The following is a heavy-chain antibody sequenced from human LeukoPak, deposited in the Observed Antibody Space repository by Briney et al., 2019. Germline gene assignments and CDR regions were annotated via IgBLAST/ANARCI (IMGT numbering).Heavy chain of an antibody. D-gene: IGHD1-26*01. CDR1: GVSLSSDY. CDR3: ARQKDSGTYPFDY. J-gene: IGHJ4*02. CDR2: IYYSGCT. Sequence: SETLSLTCTVSGVSLSSDYWSWIRQPPGKGLEWIGSIYYSGCTNYNPSLKSRVTISVDTSKNQFTLKLSSVTAADTAVYYCARQKDSGTYPFDYWGQGTLVTVYS. V-gene: IGHV4-59*08.